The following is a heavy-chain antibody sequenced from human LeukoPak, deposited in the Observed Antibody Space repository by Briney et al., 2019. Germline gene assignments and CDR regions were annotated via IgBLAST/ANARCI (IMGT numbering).Heavy chain of an antibody. Sequence: GASVKVSCKASGYTFTSYDINWVRQATGQGLEWMGWINPNSGNTDYAQKFQGRVTMTTNTSISTAYMELSSLRYEDTAVYYCARRASDYDSFDYWGQGNLVTVSS. CDR3: ARRASDYDSFDY. D-gene: IGHD4/OR15-4a*01. J-gene: IGHJ4*02. CDR1: GYTFTSYD. V-gene: IGHV1-8*01. CDR2: INPNSGNT.